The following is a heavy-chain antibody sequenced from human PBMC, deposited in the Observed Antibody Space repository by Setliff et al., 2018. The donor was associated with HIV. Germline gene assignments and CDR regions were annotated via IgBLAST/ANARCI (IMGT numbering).Heavy chain of an antibody. CDR2: ISGSGGST. V-gene: IGHV3-23*01. Sequence: PGGSLRLSCAASGFTFSSYAMSWVRQAPGKGLEWVSAISGSGGSTYYADSVKGRFTISRDNSKNTLYLQMSSLRAEDTAVYYCAKDQDYVWGSYRYAPFDYWGQGTLVTVSS. D-gene: IGHD3-16*02. CDR1: GFTFSSYA. J-gene: IGHJ4*02. CDR3: AKDQDYVWGSYRYAPFDY.